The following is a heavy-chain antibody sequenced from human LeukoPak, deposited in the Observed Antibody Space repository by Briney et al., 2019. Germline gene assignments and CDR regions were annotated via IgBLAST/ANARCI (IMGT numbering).Heavy chain of an antibody. V-gene: IGHV3-48*04. CDR3: ARVLRAEQHLGTGHYYYMDV. D-gene: IGHD6-13*01. Sequence: GGSLRLSCAASGFTFSSYSMNWVRQAPGEGLEWVSYISSSSSTIYYADSVKGRFTISRDNAKNSLYLQMNSLRAEDTAVYYCARVLRAEQHLGTGHYYYMDVWGKGTTVTVSS. CDR2: ISSSSSTI. J-gene: IGHJ6*03. CDR1: GFTFSSYS.